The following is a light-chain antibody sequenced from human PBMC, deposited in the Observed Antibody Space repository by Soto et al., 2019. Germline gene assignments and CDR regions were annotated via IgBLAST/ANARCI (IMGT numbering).Light chain of an antibody. CDR3: QQSYSTPL. Sequence: DLQMTQSPSSLSASVGDRVTITCRASQSISTYLNWYQQKPGKAPHLLIYAASSLQSGVPSRFSGSGSGTDFTLTISSLQPEDFATYYCQQSYSTPLFGGGTKVEIK. CDR2: AAS. CDR1: QSISTY. V-gene: IGKV1-39*01. J-gene: IGKJ4*01.